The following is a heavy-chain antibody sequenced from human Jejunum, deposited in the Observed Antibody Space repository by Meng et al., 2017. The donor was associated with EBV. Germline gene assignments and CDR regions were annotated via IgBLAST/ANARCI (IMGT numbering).Heavy chain of an antibody. CDR1: GGSISSSNW. D-gene: IGHD1-26*01. Sequence: QVRLHACGPGVVKRLGTLSLSWAVSGGSISSSNWWSWARQPPGKGPEWIGEIFHIGTTNYNPTLKSRVTMSVDKSKNHFSLKLTSVTAADTAVYYCARDGGPSGSYAYWFDPWGQGTLVTVSS. CDR3: ARDGGPSGSYAYWFDP. J-gene: IGHJ5*02. CDR2: IFHIGTT. V-gene: IGHV4-4*02.